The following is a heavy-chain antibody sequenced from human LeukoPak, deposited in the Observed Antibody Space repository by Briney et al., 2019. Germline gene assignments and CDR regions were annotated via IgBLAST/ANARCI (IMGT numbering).Heavy chain of an antibody. J-gene: IGHJ4*02. V-gene: IGHV3-30*18. Sequence: GGSLRLSCAASGFTFSSYGMHWVRQAPGKGLEWVAVISYDGSNKYYADSVKGGFTISRDNSKNTLYLQMNSLRAEDTAVYYCAKDHYSGYDYWGQGTLVTVSS. CDR3: AKDHYSGYDY. CDR1: GFTFSSYG. D-gene: IGHD5-12*01. CDR2: ISYDGSNK.